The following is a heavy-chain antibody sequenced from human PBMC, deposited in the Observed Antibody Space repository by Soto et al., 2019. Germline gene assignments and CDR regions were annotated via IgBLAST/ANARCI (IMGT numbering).Heavy chain of an antibody. D-gene: IGHD6-19*01. CDR2: ANHRGSS. Sequence: QVQLQQWGAGLLKPSETLSLTCAVYGRSFSNPYFYWSWIRQPPGKGLEWIGEANHRGSSNYTPSLKSRVTISLDTSKNPFSLRLTSLTAADTAVYYCASLDSSGWYFDDWGQGTLVTVSS. J-gene: IGHJ4*02. CDR1: GRSFSNPYFY. V-gene: IGHV4-34*01. CDR3: ASLDSSGWYFDD.